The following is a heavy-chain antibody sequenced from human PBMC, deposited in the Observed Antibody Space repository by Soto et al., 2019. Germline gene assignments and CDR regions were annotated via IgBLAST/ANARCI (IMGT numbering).Heavy chain of an antibody. CDR2: IYSGGST. J-gene: IGHJ6*02. D-gene: IGHD5-18*01. V-gene: IGHV3-53*01. CDR3: ARDARGYSYGHYYYGMDV. CDR1: GFTVSSNY. Sequence: LRLSCAASGFTVSSNYMSWVRQAPGKGLEWVSVIYSGGSTYYADSVKGRFTISRDNSKNTLYLQMNSLRAEDTAVYYCARDARGYSYGHYYYGMDVWGQGTTVTVSS.